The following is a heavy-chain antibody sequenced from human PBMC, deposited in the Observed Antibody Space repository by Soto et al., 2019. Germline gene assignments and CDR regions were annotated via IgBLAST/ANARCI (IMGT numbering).Heavy chain of an antibody. J-gene: IGHJ4*02. Sequence: QVQLVESGGGVVQPGRSLRLSCAASGFTFSSYAMHWVRQAPGKGLEWVAVISYDGSNKYYADSVKGRFTISRDNSKNPLYLQMNSLRAEDTAVYYCARDQDTAMVTMYYWGQGTLVTVSS. CDR3: ARDQDTAMVTMYY. V-gene: IGHV3-30-3*01. CDR2: ISYDGSNK. CDR1: GFTFSSYA. D-gene: IGHD5-18*01.